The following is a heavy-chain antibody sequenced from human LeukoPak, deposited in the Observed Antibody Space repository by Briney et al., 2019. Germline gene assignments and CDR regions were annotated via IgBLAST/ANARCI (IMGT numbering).Heavy chain of an antibody. Sequence: SETLSLTCTVSGGSISSYYWSWIRQPAGKGLEWIGRIYTSGSTNYNPSLKSRVTMSVDTSKNQFSLKLSSVTAADTAVYYCARDLDYYASGSYPNYWGQGTLVTVSS. V-gene: IGHV4-4*07. J-gene: IGHJ4*02. D-gene: IGHD3-10*01. CDR3: ARDLDYYASGSYPNY. CDR2: IYTSGST. CDR1: GGSISSYY.